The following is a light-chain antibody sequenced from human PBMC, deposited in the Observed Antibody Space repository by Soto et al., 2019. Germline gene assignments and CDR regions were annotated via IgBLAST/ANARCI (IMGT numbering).Light chain of an antibody. CDR3: CSLEGSNALVV. V-gene: IGLV2-14*01. CDR2: EVS. CDR1: SSDVGAYNY. Sequence: QSALTQPASVSGSPGQSVTISCTGTSSDVGAYNYVSWYQLHPGKAPKLLISEVSNRPSGVSSRFSGSKSGNTASLTISGLQAEDEADYYCCSLEGSNALVVFGGGTKLTVL. J-gene: IGLJ2*01.